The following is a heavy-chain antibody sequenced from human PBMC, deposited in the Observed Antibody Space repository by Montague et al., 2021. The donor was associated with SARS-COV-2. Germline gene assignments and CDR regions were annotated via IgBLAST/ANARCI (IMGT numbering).Heavy chain of an antibody. V-gene: IGHV4-59*08. D-gene: IGHD3-22*01. J-gene: IGHJ4*02. CDR1: VSWNSGAD. CDR3: ARRGSYYDSTSGYYYFDY. Sequence: SETLSLTCSGLVSWNSGADRKCTRLNPRHHPESYAVICYKRSTNYNPSLKSRVTISVDTSKNQFSLKLSSVTAADTSVYYCARRGSYYDSTSGYYYFDYWGQGTLVTVSS. CDR2: ICYKRST.